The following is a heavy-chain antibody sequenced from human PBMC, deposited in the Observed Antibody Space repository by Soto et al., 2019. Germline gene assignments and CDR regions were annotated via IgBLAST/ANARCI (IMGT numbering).Heavy chain of an antibody. CDR1: GGSISGSSYY. V-gene: IGHV4-39*01. D-gene: IGHD2-2*01. CDR3: ARLGYCSSTSCYWAPHPFDY. J-gene: IGHJ4*02. Sequence: SETLSLTCTVSGGSISGSSYYWGWIRQPPGKGLEWIGSIYYSGSTYYNPSLKSRVTISVDTSKNQFSLKLSSVTAADTAVYYCARLGYCSSTSCYWAPHPFDYWGQ. CDR2: IYYSGST.